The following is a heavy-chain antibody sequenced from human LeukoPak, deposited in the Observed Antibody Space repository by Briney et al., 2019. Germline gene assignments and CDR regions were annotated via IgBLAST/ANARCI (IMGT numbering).Heavy chain of an antibody. D-gene: IGHD6-13*01. CDR2: INPNSGGT. V-gene: IGHV1-2*02. CDR1: GFAFSSHY. Sequence: GASVKVSCKASGFAFSSHYMQWVRQAPGQGLEWMGWINPNSGGTNYAQKFQGRVTMTTDTSISTAYMEVSRLRSDDTAVYYCARVRIGQQLDKYYYYAMDVWGQGTTVTVSS. J-gene: IGHJ6*02. CDR3: ARVRIGQQLDKYYYYAMDV.